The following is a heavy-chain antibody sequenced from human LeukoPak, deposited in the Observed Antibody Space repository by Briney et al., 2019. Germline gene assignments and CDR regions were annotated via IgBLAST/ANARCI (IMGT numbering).Heavy chain of an antibody. CDR1: GFSFSNYA. J-gene: IGHJ4*02. V-gene: IGHV3-23*01. CDR2: ITGGGGTT. CDR3: ARGFDY. Sequence: GGTVRLSCAASGFSFSNYAMTWVRQAPGKGLEWVSMITGGGGTTSYVDSVKGRFTISRDNAENSLYLQMNSLRAEDTAVYYCARGFDYWGQGTPVNVSS. D-gene: IGHD3-10*01.